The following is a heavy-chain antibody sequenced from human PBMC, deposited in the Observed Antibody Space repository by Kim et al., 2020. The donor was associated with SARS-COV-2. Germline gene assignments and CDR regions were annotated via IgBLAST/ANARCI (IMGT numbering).Heavy chain of an antibody. CDR2: ISAYNGNT. V-gene: IGHV1-18*01. J-gene: IGHJ4*02. CDR3: ARGGRYDISDYFDY. Sequence: ASVKVSCKASGYTFTSYGISWVRQAPGQGLEWMGWISAYNGNTNYAQKHQGRVTMTTDTSTSIAYMELRSLSSDDTAVYYCARGGRYDISDYFDYWGQGTLVTVSS. D-gene: IGHD3-9*01. CDR1: GYTFTSYG.